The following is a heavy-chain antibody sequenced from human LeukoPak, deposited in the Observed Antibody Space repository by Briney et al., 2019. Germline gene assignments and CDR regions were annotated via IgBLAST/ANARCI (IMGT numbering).Heavy chain of an antibody. J-gene: IGHJ4*02. D-gene: IGHD4-11*01. Sequence: GGSLRLSCTASGFTFSNYGMHWVRQAPGKGLEWVAFIRYDGSEKYYADSVKGRITIARDNSKNSLYLQMNSMRTEDTALYYCAKPRRGTITTGPAYTHWGQGTLVTVSS. V-gene: IGHV3-30*02. CDR3: AKPRRGTITTGPAYTH. CDR1: GFTFSNYG. CDR2: IRYDGSEK.